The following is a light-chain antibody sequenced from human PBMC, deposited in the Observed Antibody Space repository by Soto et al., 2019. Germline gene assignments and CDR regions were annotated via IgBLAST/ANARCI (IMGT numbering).Light chain of an antibody. CDR2: DAS. CDR1: QDISNH. V-gene: IGKV1-33*01. Sequence: DLQMTHSPSSLSASVGDRVTITCQASQDISNHLNWYQQKPGKAPKLLIYDASNLETGVPSRFSGSGSGTDFTFTISSLQPEDIATYYCQQYDNLPITFGQGTRLEIK. J-gene: IGKJ5*01. CDR3: QQYDNLPIT.